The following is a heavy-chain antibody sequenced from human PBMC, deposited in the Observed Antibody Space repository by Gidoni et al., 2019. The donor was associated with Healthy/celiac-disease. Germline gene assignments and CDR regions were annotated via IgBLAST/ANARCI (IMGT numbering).Heavy chain of an antibody. J-gene: IGHJ6*02. CDR1: GYTFTSYS. CDR2: INPSGGST. Sequence: QVQLVQSGAEVKKPGASLKVSCNASGYTFTSYSMHWVRQATGQGLEWMGIINPSGGSTSYEQKFQGRVTMTRDTSTSTVYMELSSLRSEDTAVYYCARGAPLESDYYYGMDVWGQGTTVTVSS. V-gene: IGHV1-46*03. CDR3: ARGAPLESDYYYGMDV.